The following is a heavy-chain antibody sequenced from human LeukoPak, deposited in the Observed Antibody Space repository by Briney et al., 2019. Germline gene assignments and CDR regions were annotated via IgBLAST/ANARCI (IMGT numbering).Heavy chain of an antibody. J-gene: IGHJ4*02. V-gene: IGHV3-33*01. D-gene: IGHD5-18*01. CDR1: GFTFSSYG. CDR3: ARDRLGYSYGLPDY. CDR2: IWYDVSNK. Sequence: GRSLRLFCAASGFTFSSYGMHWVRQAPGKGLEWVAVIWYDVSNKYYADSVKGRFTISRDNSKNTLYLQMNSLRAEDTAVYYCARDRLGYSYGLPDYWGQGTLVTVSS.